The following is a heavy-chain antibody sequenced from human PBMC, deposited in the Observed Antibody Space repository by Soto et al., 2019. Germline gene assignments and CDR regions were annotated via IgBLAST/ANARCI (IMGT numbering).Heavy chain of an antibody. CDR1: ENTFSTYS. CDR3: TSRRDWTAVDPLDY. V-gene: IGHV1-46*03. J-gene: IGHJ4*02. D-gene: IGHD5-18*01. CDR2: INPTTTTT. Sequence: ASVKVSCEASENTFSTYSLHWVRQAPGQGLEWMGVINPTTTTTTDAQKFQGRVTMTRDTSTSTVFLELSSLRSGDTAVYYCTSRRDWTAVDPLDYWGLGTLVTVS.